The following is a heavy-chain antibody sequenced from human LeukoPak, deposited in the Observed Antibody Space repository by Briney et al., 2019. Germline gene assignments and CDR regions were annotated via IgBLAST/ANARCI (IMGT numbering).Heavy chain of an antibody. CDR1: GFTFSSYG. V-gene: IGHV3-30*02. CDR3: VSGPLTAFDS. J-gene: IGHJ4*02. Sequence: GGSLRLSCAASGFTFSSYGMHWVRQAPGKGLEWVAFIRYDGSNKYYADSVKGRFTISRDNSKNTLSLQMSSLRVEDTAVYYCVSGPLTAFDSWGQGTLVTVSS. D-gene: IGHD7-27*01. CDR2: IRYDGSNK.